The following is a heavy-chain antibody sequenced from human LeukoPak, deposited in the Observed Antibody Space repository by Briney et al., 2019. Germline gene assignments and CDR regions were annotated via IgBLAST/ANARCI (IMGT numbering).Heavy chain of an antibody. Sequence: PGGSLRLSCAASGFTFSSYAMSWVRQAPGKGLEWVSAISGSGGSTYYADSVKGRFTISRDNSKNTLYLQMNSLRAEDTAVYYCALRLVQGYYYYYMDVWGKGTTVTVSS. J-gene: IGHJ6*03. CDR2: ISGSGGST. V-gene: IGHV3-23*01. CDR1: GFTFSSYA. D-gene: IGHD6-19*01. CDR3: ALRLVQGYYYYYMDV.